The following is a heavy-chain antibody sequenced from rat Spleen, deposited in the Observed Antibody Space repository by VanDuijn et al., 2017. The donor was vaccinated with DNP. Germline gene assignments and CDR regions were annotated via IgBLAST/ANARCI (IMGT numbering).Heavy chain of an antibody. CDR2: ISFGDNST. Sequence: EVQLVETGGGLVQPGRSLKLSCVASGFTFSNYWMYWIRQAPKKGLEWVASISFGDNSTYYRDSVKGRFTISRDITRSTLYLQLDSLRSEDTATYYCTTHGASYGLNWFAYWGQGTLVTVSS. CDR1: GFTFSNYW. CDR3: TTHGASYGLNWFAY. V-gene: IGHV5-7*01. J-gene: IGHJ3*01. D-gene: IGHD1-11*01.